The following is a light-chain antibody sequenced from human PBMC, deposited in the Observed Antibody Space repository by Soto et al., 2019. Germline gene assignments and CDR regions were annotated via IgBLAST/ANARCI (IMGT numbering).Light chain of an antibody. CDR3: SSYAASTSVL. V-gene: IGLV2-8*01. Sequence: QSALTQPPSASGSPGQSVTISCTGMSSDVGGYNYVSWYQQHPGKAPKLMIYEVTKRPSGVPDRFSGSKSGNTASLTVSGLQAEDEADYYCSSYAASTSVLYGGGTKLTVL. CDR1: SSDVGGYNY. CDR2: EVT. J-gene: IGLJ2*01.